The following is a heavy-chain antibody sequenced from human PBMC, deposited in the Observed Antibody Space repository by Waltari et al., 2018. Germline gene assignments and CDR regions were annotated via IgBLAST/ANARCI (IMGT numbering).Heavy chain of an antibody. V-gene: IGHV3-30*02. J-gene: IGHJ4*02. CDR3: AKDWRRPSDGYKTYYFDY. CDR1: GFTFSSYG. Sequence: QVQLVESGGGVVQPGGSLRLSCAASGFTFSSYGMHWVRQAPGKGLEWVAFIRYDGSNKYYADSVKGRFTISRDNSKNTLYLQMNSLRAEDTAVYYCAKDWRRPSDGYKTYYFDYWGQGTLVTVSS. CDR2: IRYDGSNK. D-gene: IGHD5-12*01.